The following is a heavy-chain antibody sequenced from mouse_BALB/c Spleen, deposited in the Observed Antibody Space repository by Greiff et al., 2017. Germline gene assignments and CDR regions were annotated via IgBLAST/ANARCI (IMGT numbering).Heavy chain of an antibody. CDR1: GYSFTGYY. D-gene: IGHD2-1*01. CDR3: ASDGKGLYSPFDY. V-gene: IGHV1S34*01. J-gene: IGHJ2*01. Sequence: LVKPGASVKISCTASGYSFTGYYMHWVKQSHGKSLEWIGYISCYNGATSYNQKFKGKATFTVDTSSSTAYMQFNSLTSEDSAVYYCASDGKGLYSPFDYWGQGTTLTVSS. CDR2: ISCYNGAT.